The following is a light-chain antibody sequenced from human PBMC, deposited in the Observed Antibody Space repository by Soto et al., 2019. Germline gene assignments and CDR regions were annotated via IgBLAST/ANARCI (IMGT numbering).Light chain of an antibody. V-gene: IGKV1-5*01. CDR3: QQYHSLYT. CDR2: DAS. J-gene: IGKJ2*01. Sequence: DIQMTQSPSTLSASVGDRVTITCRASQSVTGWLAWYQQKPGKAPKLLIYDASSLESGVPSRFSGSGSGTEFTLTISSLEPDDVATYYCQQYHSLYTFGQGTKVEIK. CDR1: QSVTGW.